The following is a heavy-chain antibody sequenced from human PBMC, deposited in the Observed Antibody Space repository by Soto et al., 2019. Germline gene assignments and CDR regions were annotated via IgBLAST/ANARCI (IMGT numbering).Heavy chain of an antibody. CDR1: GFTFSDYY. V-gene: IGHV3-11*01. CDR2: ISSSGSTI. D-gene: IGHD3-10*01. J-gene: IGHJ3*02. Sequence: GGSLRLSCAASGFTFSDYYMSWIRQAPGKGLEWVSYISSSGSTIYYADSVKGRFTISRDNAKNSLYLQMNSLRAEDTAVYYCARASTRGLDAFVIWGQGTMVTVSS. CDR3: ARASTRGLDAFVI.